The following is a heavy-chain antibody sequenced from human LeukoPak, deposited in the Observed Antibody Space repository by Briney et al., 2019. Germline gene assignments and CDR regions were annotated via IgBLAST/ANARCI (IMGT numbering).Heavy chain of an antibody. V-gene: IGHV3-53*01. CDR3: ARATLDN. CDR1: GFTVSNNY. J-gene: IGHJ4*02. Sequence: SGGSLRLSCAASGFTVSNNYISWGRQAPGKGLEWVSVIYSGGSTKYADSVKARFTISGDNSKNTVYLQMNSLRADDTAVYYCARATLDNWGQGTLVTVSS. CDR2: IYSGGST.